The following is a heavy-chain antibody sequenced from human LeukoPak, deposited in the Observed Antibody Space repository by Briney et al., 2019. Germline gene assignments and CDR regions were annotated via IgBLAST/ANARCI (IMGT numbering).Heavy chain of an antibody. J-gene: IGHJ4*02. D-gene: IGHD1-1*01. CDR1: GYTFTDYY. Sequence: ASVKVSCKASGYTFTDYYMHWVRQAPGQGLGWMGWINPNSGGTSFAQKFQGRINMTRDTSINTAYMELSRLRSDDTAVYYCARITVAGTDGFDYWGQGTLVTVSS. CDR2: INPNSGGT. CDR3: ARITVAGTDGFDY. V-gene: IGHV1-2*02.